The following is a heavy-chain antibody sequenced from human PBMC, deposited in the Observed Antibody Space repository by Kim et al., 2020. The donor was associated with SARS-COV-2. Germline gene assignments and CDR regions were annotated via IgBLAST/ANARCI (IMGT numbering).Heavy chain of an antibody. CDR2: IYYSGST. D-gene: IGHD2-2*01. Sequence: SETLSLTCTVSGGPISSSSYYWGWIRQPPGKGLEWIGRIYYSGSTYYNPSLKSRVTISVDTSKNQFSLKLSSVTAADTAVYYCARLLRFVVVTAAIDYWGQGALVTVSS. J-gene: IGHJ4*02. V-gene: IGHV4-39*01. CDR1: GGPISSSSYY. CDR3: ARLLRFVVVTAAIDY.